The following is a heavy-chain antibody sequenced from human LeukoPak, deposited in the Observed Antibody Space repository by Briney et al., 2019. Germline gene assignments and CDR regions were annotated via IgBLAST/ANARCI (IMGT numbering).Heavy chain of an antibody. CDR3: ARGDSSGSYFDY. D-gene: IGHD6-25*01. CDR2: IYSGGST. V-gene: IGHV3-53*01. J-gene: IGHJ4*02. Sequence: GGSLRLSCAASGFTVSSNYMNWVRQAPGKGLEWVSVIYSGGSTYYTDSVKGRFTISRDNSKNTLYLQMNSLRAEDTAVYYCARGDSSGSYFDYWGQGNLVTVSS. CDR1: GFTVSSNY.